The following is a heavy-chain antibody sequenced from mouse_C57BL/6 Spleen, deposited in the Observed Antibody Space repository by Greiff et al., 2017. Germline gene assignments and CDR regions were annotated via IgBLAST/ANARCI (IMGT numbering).Heavy chain of an antibody. V-gene: IGHV3-6*01. CDR1: GYSITSGYY. J-gene: IGHJ2*01. CDR3: ARDGGDY. Sequence: EVKLMESGPGLVKPSQSLSLTCSVTGYSITSGYYWNWIRQFPGNKLEWMGYISYDGSNNYNPSLKNRISITRDTSKNQFFLKLNSVTTEDTATYYCARDGGDYWGQGTTLTVSS. CDR2: ISYDGSN.